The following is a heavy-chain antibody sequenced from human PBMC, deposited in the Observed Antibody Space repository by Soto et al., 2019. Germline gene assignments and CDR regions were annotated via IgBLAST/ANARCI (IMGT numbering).Heavy chain of an antibody. CDR2: ISYDGSNI. Sequence: QVQLVESGGGVVQPGRSLRLSCAASGFTFSSYAMHCVRQAPGKGLEWVAVISYDGSNIYYADSVKGRFTISRDNSKNTLYLQMNSLRAEDTAVYYCAKDGWRGGGYFDYWGQGTLVTVSS. V-gene: IGHV3-30-3*01. CDR3: AKDGWRGGGYFDY. CDR1: GFTFSSYA. J-gene: IGHJ4*02. D-gene: IGHD2-15*01.